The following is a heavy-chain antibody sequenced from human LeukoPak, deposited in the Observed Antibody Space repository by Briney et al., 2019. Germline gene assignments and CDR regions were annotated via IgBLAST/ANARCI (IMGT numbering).Heavy chain of an antibody. CDR3: ARDRGYGDPNSLDY. D-gene: IGHD4-17*01. CDR2: ISAYNGNT. J-gene: IGHJ4*02. Sequence: GASVTVSCKASGYTFTSYGISWVRQAPGQGLEWMGWISAYNGNTNYAQKLQGRVTMTTDTSTSTAYMELRSLRSDDTAVYYCARDRGYGDPNSLDYWGQGTLVTVSS. V-gene: IGHV1-18*01. CDR1: GYTFTSYG.